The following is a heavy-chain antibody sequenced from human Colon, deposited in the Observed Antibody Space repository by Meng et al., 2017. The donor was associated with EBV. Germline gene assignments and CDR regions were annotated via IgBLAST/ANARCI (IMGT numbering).Heavy chain of an antibody. CDR1: GDSVSSNTAA. CDR3: ARETTGGYYFDY. V-gene: IGHV6-1*01. D-gene: IGHD1-1*01. CDR2: TYYRSKWYD. J-gene: IGHJ4*02. Sequence: QVQLQQSGPGLVRPSQTLSLPFSISGDSVSSNTAAWNWIRQSPSRGLEWLGRTYYRSKWYDDYALSVKSRLTINPDTSKNQFSLQLNSVTPEDTAVYFCARETTGGYYFDYWGQGTLVTVAS.